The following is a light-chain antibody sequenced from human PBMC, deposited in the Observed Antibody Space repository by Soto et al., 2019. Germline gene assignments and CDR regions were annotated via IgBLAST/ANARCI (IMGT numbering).Light chain of an antibody. CDR1: RGIGDR. Sequence: DIQMTQSPSSLSAVVGDRVTITCRASRGIGDRLAWFQQKPGKAPQFLIYDASRLQSGVPSRFSGSGGGTDFTLSISSVQPEDFATYFCQQSYMDPITFGQGTRLEIK. J-gene: IGKJ5*01. CDR3: QQSYMDPIT. CDR2: DAS. V-gene: IGKV1-12*01.